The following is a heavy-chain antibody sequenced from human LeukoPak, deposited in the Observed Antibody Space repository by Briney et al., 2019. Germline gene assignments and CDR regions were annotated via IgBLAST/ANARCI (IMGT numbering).Heavy chain of an antibody. CDR3: ARGDGRDYYPSDY. J-gene: IGHJ4*02. CDR1: GYTFTGYY. Sequence: GASVKVSCKASGYTFTGYYMHWVRQAPGQGLEWMGWINPNSGGTNYAQKFQGRVTMTRDTSISTAYMELSRLRSDDTAVYYCARGDGRDYYPSDYWGQGTLVTVSS. D-gene: IGHD1-26*01. CDR2: INPNSGGT. V-gene: IGHV1-2*02.